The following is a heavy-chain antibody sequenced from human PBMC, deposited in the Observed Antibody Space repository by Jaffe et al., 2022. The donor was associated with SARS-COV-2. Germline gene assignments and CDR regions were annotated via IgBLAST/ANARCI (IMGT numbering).Heavy chain of an antibody. Sequence: QVQLQQWGAGLLKPSETLSLTCAVYGGSFSGYYWSWIRQPPGKGLEWIGEINHSGSTNYNPSLKSRVTISVDTSKNQFSLKLSSVTAADTAVYYCARAGYVWGSYRGSDFDYWGQGTLVTVSS. V-gene: IGHV4-34*01. CDR2: INHSGST. D-gene: IGHD3-16*02. CDR3: ARAGYVWGSYRGSDFDY. CDR1: GGSFSGYY. J-gene: IGHJ4*02.